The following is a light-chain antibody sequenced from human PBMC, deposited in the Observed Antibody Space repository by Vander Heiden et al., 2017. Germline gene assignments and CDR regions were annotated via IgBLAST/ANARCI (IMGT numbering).Light chain of an antibody. Sequence: EIVLTQSPGTLSLSPGERATLSCRASQSVSSNDLAWYQQKPGQAPRLLIYGASSRATGIPDRFSGSGSGTDFTLTISRLEPEDFAVYYCQQYGRSPPYTFGQGTKLQIK. CDR3: QQYGRSPPYT. CDR2: GAS. CDR1: QSVSSND. V-gene: IGKV3-20*01. J-gene: IGKJ2*01.